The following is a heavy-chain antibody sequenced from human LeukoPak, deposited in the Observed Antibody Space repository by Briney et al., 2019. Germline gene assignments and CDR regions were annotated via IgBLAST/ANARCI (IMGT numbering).Heavy chain of an antibody. Sequence: PGGSLRLSCAASGFTFSSYWMHWVRQAPGKGLVWVSRINSDGSSTSYADSVKGRFTISRDNAKNTLYLQMNSLRAEDTAVYYCARAPSRIVGATTNAFDIWGQGTMVTVSS. CDR2: INSDGSST. V-gene: IGHV3-74*01. D-gene: IGHD1-26*01. CDR1: GFTFSSYW. CDR3: ARAPSRIVGATTNAFDI. J-gene: IGHJ3*02.